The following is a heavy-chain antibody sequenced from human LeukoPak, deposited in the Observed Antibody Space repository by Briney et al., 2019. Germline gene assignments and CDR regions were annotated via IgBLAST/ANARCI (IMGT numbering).Heavy chain of an antibody. J-gene: IGHJ4*02. V-gene: IGHV1-69*04. CDR2: IIPILGIA. Sequence: ASVKVSCKASGGTFSSYAISWVRQAPGQGLEWMGRIIPILGIANYAQKFQGRVTITADKSTSTAYMELSSLRSEDTAVYYCARASSGYYYATLDYWGQGTLVTVSS. CDR1: GGTFSSYA. D-gene: IGHD3-22*01. CDR3: ARASSGYYYATLDY.